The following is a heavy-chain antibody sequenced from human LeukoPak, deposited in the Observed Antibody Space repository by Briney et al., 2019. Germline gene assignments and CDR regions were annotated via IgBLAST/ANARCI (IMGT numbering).Heavy chain of an antibody. CDR2: ISSSSSTI. Sequence: PGGSLRLSCAASGFTFSSYSMNWVHQAPGKGLEWVSYISSSSSTIYYADSVKGRFTISRDNAKNSLYLQMNSLRAEDTAVYYCASSHLAYCSGGGCYSGYWGQGTLVTVSS. CDR3: ASSHLAYCSGGGCYSGY. CDR1: GFTFSSYS. J-gene: IGHJ4*02. D-gene: IGHD2-15*01. V-gene: IGHV3-48*04.